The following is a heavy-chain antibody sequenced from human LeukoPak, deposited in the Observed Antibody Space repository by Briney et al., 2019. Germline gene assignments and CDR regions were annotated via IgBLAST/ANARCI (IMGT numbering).Heavy chain of an antibody. V-gene: IGHV3-48*01. CDR3: ARDSYITIFSAAKVFDP. J-gene: IGHJ5*02. Sequence: PGGSLRLSCAASGFTFSSYAMSWVRQAPGKGLEWVSYISSSSSTIYYADSVKGRFTISRDNAKNSLYLQMNSLRAEDTAVYYCARDSYITIFSAAKVFDPWGQGTLVTVSS. CDR1: GFTFSSYA. CDR2: ISSSSSTI. D-gene: IGHD3-3*01.